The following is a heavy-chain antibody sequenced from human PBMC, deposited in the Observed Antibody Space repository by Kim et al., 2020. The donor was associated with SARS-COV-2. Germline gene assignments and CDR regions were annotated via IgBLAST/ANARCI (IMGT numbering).Heavy chain of an antibody. D-gene: IGHD5-12*01. Sequence: GGSLRLSCAASGFTFSNAWMSWVRQAPGKGLEWVGRIKSKTDGGTTDYAAPVKGRFTISRDDSKNTLYLQMNSLKTEDTAVYYCTTIPPNSGYDSGAFDIWGQGTMVTVSS. CDR3: TTIPPNSGYDSGAFDI. V-gene: IGHV3-15*01. J-gene: IGHJ3*02. CDR2: IKSKTDGGTT. CDR1: GFTFSNAW.